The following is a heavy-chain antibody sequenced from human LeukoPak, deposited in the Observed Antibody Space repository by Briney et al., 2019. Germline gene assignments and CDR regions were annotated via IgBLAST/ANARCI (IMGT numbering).Heavy chain of an antibody. V-gene: IGHV4-38-2*02. CDR3: ARARRYFDY. CDR2: IYHGGST. J-gene: IGHJ4*02. Sequence: SETLSLTCTVSGYSVSSGYYWGWIRQSPGKGLEWIGSIYHGGSTYYSPSLRSRITISVDTSKNQFSLKLSSVTAADTAVYYCARARRYFDYWGQGTLVTVSS. CDR1: GYSVSSGYY.